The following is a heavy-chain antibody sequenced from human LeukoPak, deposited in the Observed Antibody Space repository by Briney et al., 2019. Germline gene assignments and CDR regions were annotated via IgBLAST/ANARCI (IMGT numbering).Heavy chain of an antibody. V-gene: IGHV5-51*01. D-gene: IGHD3-22*01. CDR1: GYSFTSYW. CDR2: IYPGDSDT. CDR3: ARHGPMYYYDSSGYCDY. Sequence: PGESLKISCKGSGYSFTSYWIGWVRQMPGKGLEWMGIIYPGDSDTRYSPPFQGQVTISADKSISTAYPQWSSLKASDTAMYYCARHGPMYYYDSSGYCDYWGQGTLVTVSS. J-gene: IGHJ4*02.